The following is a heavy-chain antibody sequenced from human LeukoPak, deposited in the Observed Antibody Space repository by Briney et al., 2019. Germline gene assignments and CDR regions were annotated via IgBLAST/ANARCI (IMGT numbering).Heavy chain of an antibody. J-gene: IGHJ4*02. Sequence: SETLSLTCTVSGGSISSSSYYWGWIRQPPGKGLEWIGEIYHSGSTNYNPSLKSRVTISVDKSKNQFSLKLSSVTAADTAVYYCARGRTTVIDYWGQGTLVTVSS. D-gene: IGHD4-17*01. CDR1: GGSISSSSYY. CDR2: IYHSGST. CDR3: ARGRTTVIDY. V-gene: IGHV4-39*07.